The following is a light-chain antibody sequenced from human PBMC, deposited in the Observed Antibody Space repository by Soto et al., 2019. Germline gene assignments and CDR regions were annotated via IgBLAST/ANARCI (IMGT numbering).Light chain of an antibody. CDR1: SSDIGGYDY. CDR2: DVN. V-gene: IGLV2-11*01. J-gene: IGLJ3*02. CDR3: CSYAGTNIFRL. Sequence: QSALTQPRSVSGSPGQSVTISCTGTSSDIGGYDYVSWYQQHPGKAPKLTIYDVNKRPSGVPDRFSGSKSGNTASLTISGLQSEEEADYYCCSYAGTNIFRLFGGGTKLTVL.